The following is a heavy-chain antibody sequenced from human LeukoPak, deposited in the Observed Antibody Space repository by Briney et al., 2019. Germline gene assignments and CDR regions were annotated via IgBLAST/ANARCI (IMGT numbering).Heavy chain of an antibody. CDR3: ATEGDIVVVPAAMQSDY. CDR1: GFTFSSYA. CDR2: ISGSGGST. D-gene: IGHD2-2*01. J-gene: IGHJ4*02. Sequence: PGGSLRLSCAASGFTFSSYAMSWVRQAPGKGLEWVSAISGSGGSTYYADSVKGRFTISRDNSKNTLYLQMTSLRAEDTAVYYCATEGDIVVVPAAMQSDYWGQGTLVTVSS. V-gene: IGHV3-23*01.